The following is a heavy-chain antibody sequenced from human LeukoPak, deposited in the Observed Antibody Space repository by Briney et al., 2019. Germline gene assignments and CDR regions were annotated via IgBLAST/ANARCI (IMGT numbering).Heavy chain of an antibody. CDR3: AKGFRYCSSTSCLNWFDP. D-gene: IGHD2-2*01. Sequence: GGSLRLSCTASGLIFSDYGMSWARQAPGKGLEWVSSISGTGGGTYYADSVKGRFTISRDSSKNTLYLQMNSLRAEDTAVYYCAKGFRYCSSTSCLNWFDPWGQGTLVTVSS. CDR1: GLIFSDYG. V-gene: IGHV3-23*01. CDR2: ISGTGGGT. J-gene: IGHJ5*02.